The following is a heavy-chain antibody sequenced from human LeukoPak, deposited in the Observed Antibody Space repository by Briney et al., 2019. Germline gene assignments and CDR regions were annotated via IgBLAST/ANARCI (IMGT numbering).Heavy chain of an antibody. CDR3: RAAVAGDYFDL. CDR2: IRSKADSYTT. J-gene: IGHJ2*01. CDR1: GFTLSGAA. D-gene: IGHD6-19*01. V-gene: IGHV3-73*01. Sequence: GGSLKLSCAATGFTLSGAAMHWVRQASGKGLEWLGRIRSKADSYTTAYAASVKGRFTVSRDDSKNTAYLQMNSLKTEDTAVYYCRAAVAGDYFDLWGRGTLVTVSS.